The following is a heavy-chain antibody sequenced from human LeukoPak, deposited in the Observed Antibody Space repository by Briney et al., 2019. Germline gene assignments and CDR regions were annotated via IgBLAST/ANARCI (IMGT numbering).Heavy chain of an antibody. Sequence: SETLSLTCTVSGYSISSGYYWGWIRQPPGKGLEWIGNIYHSGSAYYNPSLKSRVTISVDTSKNQFSLKLSSVTAADTAVYYCARAYSSSWYLNWFDPWGQGTPVTVST. V-gene: IGHV4-38-2*02. CDR2: IYHSGSA. CDR3: ARAYSSSWYLNWFDP. D-gene: IGHD6-13*01. CDR1: GYSISSGYY. J-gene: IGHJ5*02.